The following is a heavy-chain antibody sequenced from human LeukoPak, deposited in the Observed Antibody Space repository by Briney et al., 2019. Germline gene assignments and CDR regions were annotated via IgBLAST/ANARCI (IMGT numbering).Heavy chain of an antibody. V-gene: IGHV1-69*13. CDR1: GGTFRNFA. CDR2: IVPVLITA. Sequence: GAAVTVSCKASGGTFRNFAIHWVRQAPGQGLEWMGGIVPVLITATYPHKFQDRVTITAEESIKTVYFELSILTSDDQAVYYCSREAVGDAYNPLFENWGQGTLVNVSA. J-gene: IGHJ4*02. D-gene: IGHD5-24*01. CDR3: SREAVGDAYNPLFEN.